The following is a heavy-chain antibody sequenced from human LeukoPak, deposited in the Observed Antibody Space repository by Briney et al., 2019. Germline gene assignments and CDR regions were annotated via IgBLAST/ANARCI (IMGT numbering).Heavy chain of an antibody. J-gene: IGHJ3*02. CDR2: IYYSGST. Sequence: PSETLSLTCTVSGGSISSYYWSWIRQPPGKGLEWIGYIYYSGSTSYNPSLKSRVTISVDTSKNQFSLKLSSVTAADTAVYYCAREWLLNAFDIWGQGTMVTVSS. D-gene: IGHD3-22*01. V-gene: IGHV4-59*12. CDR1: GGSISSYY. CDR3: AREWLLNAFDI.